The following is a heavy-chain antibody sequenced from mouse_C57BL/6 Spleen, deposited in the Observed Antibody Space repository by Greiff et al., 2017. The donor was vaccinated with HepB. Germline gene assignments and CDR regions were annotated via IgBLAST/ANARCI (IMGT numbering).Heavy chain of an antibody. D-gene: IGHD3-1*01. CDR1: GYSITSGYD. J-gene: IGHJ2*01. CDR3: ARGGYGDYFDY. V-gene: IGHV3-1*01. Sequence: EVQLVESGPGMVKPSQSLSLTCTVTGYSITSGYDWHWIRHFPGNKLEWMGYISYSGSTNYNPSLKSRISITHDTSKNHFFLKLNSVTTEDTATYYCARGGYGDYFDYWGQGTTLTVSS. CDR2: ISYSGST.